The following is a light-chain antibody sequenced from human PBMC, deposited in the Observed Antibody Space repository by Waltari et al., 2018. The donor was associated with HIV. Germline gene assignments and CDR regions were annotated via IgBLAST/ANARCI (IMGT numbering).Light chain of an antibody. CDR2: RNN. Sequence: QSVLTQPPSASGTPGQRVTISCSGSGSNIGSNYVYWYQHLPGTAPKLLILRNNQRPAGVPDRFSGSKSGTSASLAISGLRSEDEADYYCAAWDDSRRGVFGGGTKLTVL. V-gene: IGLV1-47*01. CDR1: GSNIGSNY. J-gene: IGLJ2*01. CDR3: AAWDDSRRGV.